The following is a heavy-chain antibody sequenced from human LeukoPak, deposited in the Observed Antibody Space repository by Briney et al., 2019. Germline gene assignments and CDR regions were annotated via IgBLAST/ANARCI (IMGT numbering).Heavy chain of an antibody. CDR3: ARVEQWLVSPYYFDY. J-gene: IGHJ4*02. Sequence: SVKVSCKASGDTFSGYAISWVRQAPGQGLEWMGGIIPIFGTANYAQKFQGRVTITADKSTSTAYMELSSLRSEDTAVYYCARVEQWLVSPYYFDYWGQGTLVTVSS. CDR1: GDTFSGYA. V-gene: IGHV1-69*06. D-gene: IGHD6-19*01. CDR2: IIPIFGTA.